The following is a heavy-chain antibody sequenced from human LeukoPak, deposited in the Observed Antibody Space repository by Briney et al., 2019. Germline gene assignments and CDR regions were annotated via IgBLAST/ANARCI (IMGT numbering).Heavy chain of an antibody. CDR2: IYYSGST. D-gene: IGHD6-6*01. Sequence: PSETLSLTCTVSGGSISRNNYYWDWIRQPPGKGLEYIGSIYYSGSTYYTPSLKSRVTISVNTSKNQFSLKLSSVTATDTAVYYCARHRGSSSNFDYWGQGTLVTVSS. CDR1: GGSISRNNYY. J-gene: IGHJ4*02. CDR3: ARHRGSSSNFDY. V-gene: IGHV4-39*01.